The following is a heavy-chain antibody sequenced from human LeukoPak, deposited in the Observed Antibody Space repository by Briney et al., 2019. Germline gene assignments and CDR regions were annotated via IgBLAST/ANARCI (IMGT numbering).Heavy chain of an antibody. CDR2: IISDGSRT. Sequence: GGSLRLSCAASGFTFSSYAMSWVRQASGKGLVWVSQIISDGSRTYYADSVKGRFTISRDNTKNTLYLQMNSLRAEDTAVYYCVRDGDNLGRDFDYWGQGTLVTVSS. D-gene: IGHD4-17*01. J-gene: IGHJ4*02. CDR3: VRDGDNLGRDFDY. V-gene: IGHV3-74*01. CDR1: GFTFSSYA.